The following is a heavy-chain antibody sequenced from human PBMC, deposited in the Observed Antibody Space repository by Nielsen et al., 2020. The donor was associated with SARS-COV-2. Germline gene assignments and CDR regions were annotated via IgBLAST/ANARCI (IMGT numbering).Heavy chain of an antibody. CDR2: INHSGST. V-gene: IGHV4-34*01. J-gene: IGHJ6*02. CDR1: GGSFSGYY. Sequence: SETLSLTCAVYGGSFSGYYWSWIRQLPGKGLEWIGEINHSGSTNYNPSLKSRVTISVDTSKNQFSLKLSSVTAADTAVYYCARGRVGYGDYVGDYYYYGMDVWGQGTTVTVSS. D-gene: IGHD4-17*01. CDR3: ARGRVGYGDYVGDYYYYGMDV.